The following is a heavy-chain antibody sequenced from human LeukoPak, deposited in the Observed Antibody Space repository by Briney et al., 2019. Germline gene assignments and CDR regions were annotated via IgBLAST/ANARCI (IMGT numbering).Heavy chain of an antibody. CDR1: GGSISSYY. Sequence: SETLSLTCTVSGGSISSYYWSWIRQPPGKGLEWIGYIYTSGSTNYNPSLKSRVTISVDTSKNQFSLKLSSVTAADTAVYYCARVLSDYYYYYMDVWGKGTTATVSS. J-gene: IGHJ6*03. D-gene: IGHD3-3*02. CDR3: ARVLSDYYYYYMDV. V-gene: IGHV4-4*09. CDR2: IYTSGST.